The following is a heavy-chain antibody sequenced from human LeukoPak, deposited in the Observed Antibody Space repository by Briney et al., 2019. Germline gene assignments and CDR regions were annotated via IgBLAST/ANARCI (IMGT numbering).Heavy chain of an antibody. CDR1: GGSFSGYY. CDR2: INHSGST. V-gene: IGHV4-34*01. J-gene: IGHJ4*02. CDR3: ASLTTLTTTYYFES. Sequence: SETLSLTCAVYGGSFSGYYWSWIRQPPGKGLEWIGEINHSGSTNYNPSLKSRVTISVDTSKNQFSLKLSSVTAADTAVYYCASLTTLTTTYYFESWGQGTLVIVSS. D-gene: IGHD4-11*01.